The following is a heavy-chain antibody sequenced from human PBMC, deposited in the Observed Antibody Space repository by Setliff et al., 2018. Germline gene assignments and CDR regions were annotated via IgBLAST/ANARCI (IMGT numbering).Heavy chain of an antibody. CDR1: GYLFSTYW. Sequence: PGESLKISCKGSGYLFSTYWIGWVRQMPGKGLEWMGIIYPGDSDTRYTPSFQGQVTISVDRSINTAYLQWDSLKALDNAIYYCARGSLGTAIPSWFRPRSHGTLVTVSS. CDR3: ARGSLGTAIPSWFRP. D-gene: IGHD2-21*02. CDR2: IYPGDSDT. V-gene: IGHV5-51*01. J-gene: IGHJ5*02.